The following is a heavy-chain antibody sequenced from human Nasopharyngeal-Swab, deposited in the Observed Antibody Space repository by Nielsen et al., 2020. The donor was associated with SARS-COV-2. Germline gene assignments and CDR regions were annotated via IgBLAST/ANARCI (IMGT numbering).Heavy chain of an antibody. CDR2: ISSSSSYI. Sequence: GGSLRLSCAASGFTFSSYSMNWVRQAPGKGLEWVSSISSSSSYIYYADSVKGRFTISRDNAKNSLYLQMNSLRAEDTAVYYCARARHGVDYYMDVWGKGTTVTVSS. CDR1: GFTFSSYS. V-gene: IGHV3-21*01. CDR3: ARARHGVDYYMDV. J-gene: IGHJ6*03. D-gene: IGHD3-10*01.